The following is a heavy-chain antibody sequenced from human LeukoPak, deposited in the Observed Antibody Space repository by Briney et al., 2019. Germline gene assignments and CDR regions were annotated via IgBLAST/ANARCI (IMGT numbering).Heavy chain of an antibody. J-gene: IGHJ4*02. Sequence: PGGSLRLSCAASGFTFRNYWMSWVRQAPGKGLEWVANIRQDGSDEYYVDSVKGRFAISRDNAKNSLYLQLNSLRAEDTAMYYCARDGDDRSRYYCDYWGQGTLVTVSS. CDR1: GFTFRNYW. CDR3: ARDGDDRSRYYCDY. D-gene: IGHD3-22*01. V-gene: IGHV3-7*01. CDR2: IRQDGSDE.